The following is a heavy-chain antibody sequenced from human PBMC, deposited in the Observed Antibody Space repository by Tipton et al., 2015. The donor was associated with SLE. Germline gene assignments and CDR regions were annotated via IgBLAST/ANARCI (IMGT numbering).Heavy chain of an antibody. CDR1: GGSFSGYY. V-gene: IGHV4-34*01. Sequence: TLSLTCAVYGGSFSGYYWSWIRQPPGKGLEWIGEINHSGSTNYNPSLKSRVTISVDTSKNQFSLKLSSVTAADTAVYYCARSQYSSGWYGYWGQGTLVTVSS. D-gene: IGHD6-19*01. J-gene: IGHJ4*02. CDR3: ARSQYSSGWYGY. CDR2: INHSGST.